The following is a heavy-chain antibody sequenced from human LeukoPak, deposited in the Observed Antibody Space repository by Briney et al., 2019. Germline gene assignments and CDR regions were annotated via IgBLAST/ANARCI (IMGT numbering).Heavy chain of an antibody. Sequence: SETLSLTCTVPGGSISSGGYYWSWIRQHPGKGLEWIGYIYYSGSTYYNPSLKSRVTISVDTSKNQFSLKLSSVTAADTAVYYCARGYFYGDYVDYWGQGTLVTVSS. CDR2: IYYSGST. CDR3: ARGYFYGDYVDY. CDR1: GGSISSGGYY. J-gene: IGHJ4*02. D-gene: IGHD4-17*01. V-gene: IGHV4-31*03.